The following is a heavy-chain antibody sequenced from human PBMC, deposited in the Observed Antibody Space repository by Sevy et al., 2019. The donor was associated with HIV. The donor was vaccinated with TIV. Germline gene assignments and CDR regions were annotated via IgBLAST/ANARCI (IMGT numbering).Heavy chain of an antibody. J-gene: IGHJ4*02. CDR3: ASQRGGYERLYYFDS. CDR1: GFTYS. CDR2: ISDSSATI. D-gene: IGHD5-12*01. V-gene: IGHV3-48*01. Sequence: GESLKISCVASGFTYSMNWVRQAPGKGLEWVSYISDSSATIHYADSVKGRFTISRDNAKNSLYVQMNTLRAEDTAVYYCASQRGGYERLYYFDSWGQGTLVTVSS.